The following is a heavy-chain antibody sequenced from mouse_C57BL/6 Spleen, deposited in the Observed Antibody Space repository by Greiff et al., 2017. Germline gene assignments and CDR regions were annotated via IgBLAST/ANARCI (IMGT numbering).Heavy chain of an antibody. D-gene: IGHD2-5*01. J-gene: IGHJ3*01. CDR2: IYPGDGDT. CDR3: ARGDYYSNAWFAY. Sequence: QVQLQQSGAELVKPGASVKISCKASGYAFSSYWMNWVKQRPGKGLEWIGQIYPGDGDTNYNGKFKGKATLTADKSSSTAYMQLSSLTSEDSAVYFCARGDYYSNAWFAYWGQGTLVSVSA. V-gene: IGHV1-80*01. CDR1: GYAFSSYW.